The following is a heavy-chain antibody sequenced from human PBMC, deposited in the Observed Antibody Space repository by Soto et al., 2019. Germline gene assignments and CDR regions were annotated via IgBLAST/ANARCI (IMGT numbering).Heavy chain of an antibody. D-gene: IGHD6-19*01. CDR3: ARRYSSGFDY. Sequence: QVQLQESGPGLVKPSETLSLTCTVSGGSISSYYWSWIRQPPGKGLEWIGYIYYSGSTNYNPSLTSQVTISVDTSKNQFSLKLSSVTAADTAVYYCARRYSSGFDYWGQGTLVTVSS. J-gene: IGHJ4*02. CDR2: IYYSGST. CDR1: GGSISSYY. V-gene: IGHV4-59*08.